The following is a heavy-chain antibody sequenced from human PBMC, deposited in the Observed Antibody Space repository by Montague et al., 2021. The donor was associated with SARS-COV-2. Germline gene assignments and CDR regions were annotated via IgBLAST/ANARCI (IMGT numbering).Heavy chain of an antibody. J-gene: IGHJ3*02. CDR2: TYYRSKWDS. CDR3: ASSGIPLTGLDAFDI. Sequence: CAISGDSVSSKSVAWNWIRQSPSRGLEWLGRTYYRSKWDSDYAEXVKRRLVITPDTSKNQVPLQLNSVIPEDTAVYFCASSGIPLTGLDAFDIWGQGTMVTVSS. V-gene: IGHV6-1*01. CDR1: GDSVSSKSVA. D-gene: IGHD3-9*01.